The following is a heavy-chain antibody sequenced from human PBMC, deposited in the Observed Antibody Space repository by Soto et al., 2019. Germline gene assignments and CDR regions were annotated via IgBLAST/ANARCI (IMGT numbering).Heavy chain of an antibody. CDR1: GFTFSSYA. CDR3: AVGSGYYWSFDY. V-gene: IGHV1-69*01. Sequence: GGSLRLSCAASGFTFSSYAISWVRQAPGQGLEWMGGIIPIFGTANYAQKFQGRVTITADESTSTAYMELSSLRSEDTAVYYCAVGSGYYWSFDYWGQGTLVTVSS. CDR2: IIPIFGTA. D-gene: IGHD3-22*01. J-gene: IGHJ4*02.